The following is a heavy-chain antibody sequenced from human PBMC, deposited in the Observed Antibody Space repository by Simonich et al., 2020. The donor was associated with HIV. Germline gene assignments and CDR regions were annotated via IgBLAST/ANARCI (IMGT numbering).Heavy chain of an antibody. Sequence: QVQLVESGGGVVQPGRSLRLFCAASGFTFSSYAMHWVRQAPGKGLEWVAVISYDGSNEYYADSVKGRFTISRDNSKNTLYLQMNSLRAEDTAVYYCASGGSISSVWADDYWGQGTLVTVSS. CDR3: ASGGSISSVWADDY. CDR2: ISYDGSNE. V-gene: IGHV3-30*07. J-gene: IGHJ4*02. CDR1: GFTFSSYA. D-gene: IGHD3-16*01.